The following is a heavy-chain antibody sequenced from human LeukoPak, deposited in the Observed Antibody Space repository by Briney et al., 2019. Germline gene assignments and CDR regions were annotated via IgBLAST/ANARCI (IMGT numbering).Heavy chain of an antibody. V-gene: IGHV4-59*01. Sequence: SETLSLTCNVSGGSITTYQWSWIRQPPGKGLEWIGYIFHSGSTNYNPSLKSRVTISVDTSKNQFSMKVTSVTAADTAVYYCAREVYSNGWYDYFHYWGQGALVAVSS. CDR1: GGSITTYQ. J-gene: IGHJ4*02. CDR3: AREVYSNGWYDYFHY. CDR2: IFHSGST. D-gene: IGHD6-19*01.